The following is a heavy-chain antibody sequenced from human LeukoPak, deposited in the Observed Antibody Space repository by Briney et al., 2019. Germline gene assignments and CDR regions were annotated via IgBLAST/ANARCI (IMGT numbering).Heavy chain of an antibody. Sequence: SGPTLVKPTQTLTLTCTFSGVSLSTSGVGVGWIRQPPGKALEWLALIYSDDDKRYSPSLKNRLTITKDTSKNQVVLTMPNMDPVDTATYYCAHRPLYYDILTGYSNWFDPWGQGTLVTVSS. CDR3: AHRPLYYDILTGYSNWFDP. J-gene: IGHJ5*02. V-gene: IGHV2-5*02. CDR2: IYSDDDK. D-gene: IGHD3-9*01. CDR1: GVSLSTSGVG.